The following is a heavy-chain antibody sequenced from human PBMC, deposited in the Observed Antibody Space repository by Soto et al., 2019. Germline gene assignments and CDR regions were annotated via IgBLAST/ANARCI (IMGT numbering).Heavy chain of an antibody. D-gene: IGHD3-3*01. CDR3: ARILQDLFLPSSYVIDV. J-gene: IGHJ6*02. CDR2: IYHSGSS. V-gene: IGHV4-4*02. CDR1: GGSISSSNW. Sequence: QVQLQESGPGLVKPSGTLSLTCAVSGGSISSSNWWSWVRQPPGKGLEWIGEIYHSGSSNYNPSLKSRVTISVDKSKNQFSLKLSSVTAAHTAVYYCARILQDLFLPSSYVIDVWVQGTTVTVSS.